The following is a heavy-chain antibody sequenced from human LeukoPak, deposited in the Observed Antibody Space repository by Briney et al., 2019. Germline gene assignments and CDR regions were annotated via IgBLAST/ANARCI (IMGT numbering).Heavy chain of an antibody. D-gene: IGHD5-24*01. CDR1: GGTFSSYA. V-gene: IGHV1-69*05. Sequence: GSSVRVSCKASGGTFSSYAVSWLRQAPGQGLEWMGGIIPLSGTAKYAERFQGRVTFTTDESTTTVYMDMTTLRSEDTAVYFCARGPRDGYSLMPYYFDYRGHGTRVIVSS. CDR2: IIPLSGTA. J-gene: IGHJ4*01. CDR3: ARGPRDGYSLMPYYFDY.